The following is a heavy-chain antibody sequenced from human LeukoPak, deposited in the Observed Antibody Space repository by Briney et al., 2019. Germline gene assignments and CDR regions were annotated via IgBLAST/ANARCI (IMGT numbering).Heavy chain of an antibody. J-gene: IGHJ5*02. Sequence: GASVKVSCKASGYTFTSYYMHWVRQAPGQGLEWMGIINPSGGSTSYAQKFQGRVTMTRDTSTSTVYMELSSLRSDDTAVYYCARYTMVRGVSQDNWFDPWGQGTLVTVSS. V-gene: IGHV1-46*01. CDR3: ARYTMVRGVSQDNWFDP. CDR2: INPSGGST. D-gene: IGHD3-10*01. CDR1: GYTFTSYY.